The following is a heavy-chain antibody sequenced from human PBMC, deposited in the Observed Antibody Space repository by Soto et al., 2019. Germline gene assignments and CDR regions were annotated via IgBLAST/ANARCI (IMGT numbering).Heavy chain of an antibody. J-gene: IGHJ4*02. D-gene: IGHD1-26*01. CDR2: MNPNSGNT. CDR1: GYTFTSYD. CDR3: AREKVGAVDY. V-gene: IGHV1-8*01. Sequence: QVQLVQSGAEVKKPGASVKVSCKASGYTFTSYDINWVRQATGQGLEWMGWMNPNSGNTGYAQKFXGXVXMXXNTSISTAYMGLGSLRSEDTAVYYCAREKVGAVDYWGQGTLVTVSS.